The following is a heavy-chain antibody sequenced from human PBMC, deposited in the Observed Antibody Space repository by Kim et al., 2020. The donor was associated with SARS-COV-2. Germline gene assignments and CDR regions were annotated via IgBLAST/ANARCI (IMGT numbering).Heavy chain of an antibody. V-gene: IGHV3-74*01. Sequence: GGSLRLSCAASGLTFSSYWMHWVRQVPGKGLVWVSRINSDGSSTSYADSVKGRFSISRDNAKNTLYLQMNSLRAEDTAVYYCARAVRGANSALDDWGQGTLVTVSS. CDR2: INSDGSST. CDR1: GLTFSSYW. D-gene: IGHD7-27*01. J-gene: IGHJ4*02. CDR3: ARAVRGANSALDD.